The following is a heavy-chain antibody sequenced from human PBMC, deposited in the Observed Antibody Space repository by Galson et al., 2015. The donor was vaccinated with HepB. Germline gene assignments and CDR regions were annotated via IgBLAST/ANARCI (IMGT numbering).Heavy chain of an antibody. Sequence: SVKVSCKASGYTFTGYYMHWVRQAPGQGLEWMGRINPNSGSTNYAQKFQGRVTMTRDTSISTAYMELSRLRSDDTAVYYCARGGIVGALRAFDIWGQGTMVTVSS. CDR1: GYTFTGYY. CDR2: INPNSGST. V-gene: IGHV1-2*06. J-gene: IGHJ3*02. CDR3: ARGGIVGALRAFDI. D-gene: IGHD1-26*01.